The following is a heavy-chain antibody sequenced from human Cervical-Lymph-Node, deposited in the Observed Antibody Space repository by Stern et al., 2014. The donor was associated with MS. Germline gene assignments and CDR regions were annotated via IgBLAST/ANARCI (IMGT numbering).Heavy chain of an antibody. Sequence: EVQLVESGGGLVQPGRSLRLSCSASQITFDDYGFHWVRQAPGKGLEWVAGMGWNSATKVYADSVKGRFHISRDNARDSLYLQMNNLTPDDTALYYCAKSYSSSWSGWIDSWGQGILVTVSS. CDR2: MGWNSATK. D-gene: IGHD6-13*01. CDR3: AKSYSSSWSGWIDS. J-gene: IGHJ5*01. CDR1: QITFDDYG. V-gene: IGHV3-9*01.